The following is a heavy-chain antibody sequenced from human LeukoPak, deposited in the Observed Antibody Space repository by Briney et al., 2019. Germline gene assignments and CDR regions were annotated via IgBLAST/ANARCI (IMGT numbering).Heavy chain of an antibody. Sequence: ASVKVSCKTSGYTFTNYDISWVRQTPGQGLVWMGWISAYNGNTNYAQKFQGRVTITTDISTSTAYMELRSLRSDDTAVYYCARVGYTYGHRDAFDIWGQGTTVTVSS. CDR3: ARVGYTYGHRDAFDI. V-gene: IGHV1-18*01. D-gene: IGHD3-10*01. J-gene: IGHJ3*02. CDR2: ISAYNGNT. CDR1: GYTFTNYD.